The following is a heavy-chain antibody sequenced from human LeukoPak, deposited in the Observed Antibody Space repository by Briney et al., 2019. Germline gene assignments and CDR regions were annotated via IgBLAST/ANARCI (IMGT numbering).Heavy chain of an antibody. J-gene: IGHJ4*02. D-gene: IGHD4-17*01. CDR3: SKDRGGTYGDYFDY. V-gene: IGHV3-23*01. CDR2: IGGSGGTT. CDR1: GFTFRSYA. Sequence: GGSLRLSCAASGFTFRSYAMTWVRQSPGKGLEWVSAIGGSGGTTYYADSVKGRFTISRDNSKNTLYPQMNSLRAEDTAVYYCSKDRGGTYGDYFDYWGQGTLVTVSS.